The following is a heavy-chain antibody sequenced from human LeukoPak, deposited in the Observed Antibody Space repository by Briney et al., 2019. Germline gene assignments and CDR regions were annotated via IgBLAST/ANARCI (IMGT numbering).Heavy chain of an antibody. V-gene: IGHV3-48*02. D-gene: IGHD4-17*01. CDR3: ARISVNRNTAHFDY. Sequence: PGGSLRLSCAASGFTFSSYSMNWGRQAPGKGLEWVSYISSGSSTIYYADSVKGRFTISRDNAKNSLYLQMNSLRDEDTAVYYCARISVNRNTAHFDYWGQGTLVTVSS. J-gene: IGHJ4*02. CDR2: ISSGSSTI. CDR1: GFTFSSYS.